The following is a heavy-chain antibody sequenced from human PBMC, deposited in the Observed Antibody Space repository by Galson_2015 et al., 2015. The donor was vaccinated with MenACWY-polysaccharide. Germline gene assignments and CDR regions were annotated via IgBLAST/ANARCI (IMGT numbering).Heavy chain of an antibody. J-gene: IGHJ5*02. Sequence: SVKVSCKASGYTFKDYALHWLRQAPGQRPEWMGWIHAANGNTRYLKKFQGRLTITRDTSASTTYMELSSLRSEDTAVCYCARVFCSVVSCYRETFDPWGQGTLVFVSS. V-gene: IGHV1-3*01. D-gene: IGHD3-3*01. CDR2: IHAANGNT. CDR1: GYTFKDYA. CDR3: ARVFCSVVSCYRETFDP.